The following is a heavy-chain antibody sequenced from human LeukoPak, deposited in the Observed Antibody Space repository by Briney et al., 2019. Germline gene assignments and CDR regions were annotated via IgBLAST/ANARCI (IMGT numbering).Heavy chain of an antibody. CDR3: ARDPAYLYYFDY. CDR1: GFTFSRFW. Sequence: GRSLRLSCAASGFTFSRFWTGWVRQAPGRGREWVANIKQDGSEQYYVDSVKGRFTISRDNAKNSLYLQMNSLRAEDTAVYYCARDPAYLYYFDYWGQGTLVTVSS. D-gene: IGHD2-2*01. V-gene: IGHV3-7*01. CDR2: IKQDGSEQ. J-gene: IGHJ4*02.